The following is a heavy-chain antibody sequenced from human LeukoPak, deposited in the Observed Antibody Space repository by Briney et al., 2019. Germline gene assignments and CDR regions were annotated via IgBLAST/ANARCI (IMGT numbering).Heavy chain of an antibody. CDR3: ASIRRRYSSSSSDFDY. CDR2: IYYSGST. J-gene: IGHJ4*02. D-gene: IGHD6-6*01. Sequence: SETLSLTCTVSGGSISSSSYYWGWIRQPPGKGLEWIGSIYYSGSTYYNPSLKSRVTISVDTSKNQFSLKLSSVTAADTAVYYCASIRRRYSSSSSDFDYWGQGTLVTVSS. CDR1: GGSISSSSYY. V-gene: IGHV4-39*01.